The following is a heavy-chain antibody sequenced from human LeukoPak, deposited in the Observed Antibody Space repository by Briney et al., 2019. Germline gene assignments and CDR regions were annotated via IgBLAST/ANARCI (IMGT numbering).Heavy chain of an antibody. D-gene: IGHD3-16*02. J-gene: IGHJ4*02. CDR1: GGSISSHY. Sequence: PSETLSLTCTVSGGSISSHYWSWIRQPPGKGLEWIGYIYYSGTTNYNPSLKSRVTISVDTSKNQFSLKLSSVTAADTAVYYCARGQYDYVRGSYRRLSWDYWGQGTLVTVSS. CDR2: IYYSGTT. CDR3: ARGQYDYVRGSYRRLSWDY. V-gene: IGHV4-59*11.